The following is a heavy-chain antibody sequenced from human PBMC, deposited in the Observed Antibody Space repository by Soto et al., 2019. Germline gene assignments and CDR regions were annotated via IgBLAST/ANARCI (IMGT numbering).Heavy chain of an antibody. V-gene: IGHV4-59*01. D-gene: IGHD6-13*01. CDR2: INYRGST. Sequence: SETLSLTCTVSGGSISTSYWSWIRQPPGKGLEWIGYINYRGSTNYNPSLKSRVTISVDTSKNQFSMKLNSVTAADTAVYYCARATVAAAGYSYYYGMDVWGQGTTVTVSS. J-gene: IGHJ6*02. CDR3: ARATVAAAGYSYYYGMDV. CDR1: GGSISTSY.